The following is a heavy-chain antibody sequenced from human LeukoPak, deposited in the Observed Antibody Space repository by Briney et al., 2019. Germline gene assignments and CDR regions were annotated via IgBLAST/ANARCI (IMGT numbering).Heavy chain of an antibody. D-gene: IGHD5-18*01. V-gene: IGHV4-39*01. J-gene: IGHJ3*02. CDR2: IYYSGST. CDR1: GGSISSSSYY. Sequence: PSETLSLTCTVSGGSISSSSYYWGWIRQPPGKGLEWNGRIYYSGSTYYTPSLKSRVTISVDTSKNQFSLKLSSVTAADTAVYYCARHFPGGYRLDAFDIWGQGTMVTVSS. CDR3: ARHFPGGYRLDAFDI.